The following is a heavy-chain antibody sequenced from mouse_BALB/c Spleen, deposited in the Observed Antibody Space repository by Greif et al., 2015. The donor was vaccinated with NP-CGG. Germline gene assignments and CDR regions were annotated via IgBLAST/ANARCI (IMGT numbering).Heavy chain of an antibody. CDR1: GYTFTDYY. Sequence: PGTSVKISCKASGYTFTDYYINWVKQRPGQGLEWIGWIFPGSGSTYYNEKFKGKATLTVDKSSSTAYMLLSSLTSEDSAVYFCARGGTFLYYFDYWGQGTPLTVSS. V-gene: IGHV1-75*01. CDR2: IFPGSGST. J-gene: IGHJ2*01. CDR3: ARGGTFLYYFDY.